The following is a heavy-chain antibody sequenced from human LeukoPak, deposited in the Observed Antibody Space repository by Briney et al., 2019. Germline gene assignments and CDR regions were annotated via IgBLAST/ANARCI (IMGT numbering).Heavy chain of an antibody. V-gene: IGHV1-69*04. D-gene: IGHD3-16*01. Sequence: SVKVSCKASGVIFSSYTFSWVRQAPGQGLEWMGKITPVSDLAHYAQKFQGRVTFTADTHTGTTYMELRSLRSEDTAVYYCARDRGLGLADSWCQGTLVSVSS. CDR3: ARDRGLGLADS. CDR1: GVIFSSYT. CDR2: ITPVSDLA. J-gene: IGHJ4*02.